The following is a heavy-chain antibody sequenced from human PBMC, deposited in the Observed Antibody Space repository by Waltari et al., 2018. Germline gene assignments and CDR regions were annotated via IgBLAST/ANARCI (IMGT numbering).Heavy chain of an antibody. CDR1: GFTFSSYA. Sequence: EVQLVESGGGLVQPGGSLRLSCAASGFTFSSYAMHWVRQAPGKGLEYVSAISSNGGSTYYANSVKGRFTISRDNSKNPLYLQMGSLRAEDMAVYYCARSGDYGGKPAFDYWGQGTLVTVSS. D-gene: IGHD4-17*01. CDR2: ISSNGGST. J-gene: IGHJ4*02. CDR3: ARSGDYGGKPAFDY. V-gene: IGHV3-64*01.